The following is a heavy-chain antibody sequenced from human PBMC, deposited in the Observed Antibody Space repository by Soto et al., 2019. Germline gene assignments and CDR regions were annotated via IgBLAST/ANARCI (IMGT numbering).Heavy chain of an antibody. J-gene: IGHJ6*02. D-gene: IGHD6-13*01. V-gene: IGHV1-69*01. CDR1: GGTFSNYA. Sequence: QVQLVQSGAEVKKPGSSVTVSCKAPGGTFSNYAINWVRQAPGQGLEWLGGFIPVFDSTRYAQKFLGRVTITADESTSTAYMELSSLRSEDTAVYYCARALYSSTWSYYYYGMDVWGQGTTVTVSS. CDR2: FIPVFDST. CDR3: ARALYSSTWSYYYYGMDV.